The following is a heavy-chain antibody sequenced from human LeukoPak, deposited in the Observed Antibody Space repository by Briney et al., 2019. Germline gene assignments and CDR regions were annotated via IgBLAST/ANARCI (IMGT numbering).Heavy chain of an antibody. J-gene: IGHJ6*03. CDR3: ARGIIYYYYMDV. D-gene: IGHD1-14*01. CDR2: ISSSGSTI. Sequence: PGGSLRLSCAASGCTFSDYYMSWIRQAPGKGLEWVSYISSSGSTIYYADSVKGRFTISRDNAKNSLHLQMNSLRAEDTAVYYCARGIIYYYYMDVWGKGTTVTVSS. V-gene: IGHV3-11*01. CDR1: GCTFSDYY.